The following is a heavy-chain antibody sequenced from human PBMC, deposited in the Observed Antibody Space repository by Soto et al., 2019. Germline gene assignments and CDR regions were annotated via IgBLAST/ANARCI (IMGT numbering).Heavy chain of an antibody. CDR2: IYYSGST. D-gene: IGHD3-10*01. J-gene: IGHJ6*02. CDR1: GGSISSSSYY. CDR3: ARQITMVRGVITDYYYYGMDV. Sequence: KTSETLSLTCTVSGGSISSSSYYWGWIRQPPGKGLEWIGSIYYSGSTYYNPSLKSRVTISVDTSKNQFSLKLSSVTAADTAVYYCARQITMVRGVITDYYYYGMDVWGQGTTVTVSS. V-gene: IGHV4-39*01.